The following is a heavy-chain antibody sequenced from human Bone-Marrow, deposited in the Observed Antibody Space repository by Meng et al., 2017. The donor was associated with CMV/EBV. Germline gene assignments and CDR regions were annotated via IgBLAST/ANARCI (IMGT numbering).Heavy chain of an antibody. D-gene: IGHD3-16*01. V-gene: IGHV3-7*01. J-gene: IGHJ4*02. CDR2: MKGDGSYI. CDR1: GFRFSDYW. CDR3: ARARGEDY. Sequence: GGSLRLSCVVSGFRFSDYWMSWVRQAPGKGLEWVASMKGDGSYIYYVDSVKGRFTISRDNAKNSLYLQMNSVKAEDTAVYYCARARGEDYWGQGTLVTVSS.